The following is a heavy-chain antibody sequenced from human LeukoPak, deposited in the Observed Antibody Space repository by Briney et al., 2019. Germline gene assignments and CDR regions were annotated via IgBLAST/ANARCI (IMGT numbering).Heavy chain of an antibody. Sequence: PSETLSLTCTVSGGSISSGSYYWRWIRQPAGKGLEWIARIYTSGGTNYNPSLKSRVTISVDTSKNQFSLKLSSVTAADTAVYYCARAVLNYGGNPYYFDYWGQGTLVTVSS. CDR1: GGSISSGSYY. CDR2: IYTSGGT. D-gene: IGHD4-23*01. V-gene: IGHV4-61*02. J-gene: IGHJ4*02. CDR3: ARAVLNYGGNPYYFDY.